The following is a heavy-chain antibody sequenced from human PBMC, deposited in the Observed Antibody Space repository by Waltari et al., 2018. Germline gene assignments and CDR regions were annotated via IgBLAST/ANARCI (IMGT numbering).Heavy chain of an antibody. CDR2: ISNNDHGGKT. J-gene: IGHJ3*02. Sequence: EVQLVESGGGLVQPGRSLRLSCIASGFTFGSYSMAWVRQAPGKGLEWVGFISNNDHGGKTDYAASVKGRFTISRDDSGSVAYLQMNDLKTEDTAIYYCTRDSYGRQPDSGFDIWGRGTMVTVSS. D-gene: IGHD1-26*01. V-gene: IGHV3-49*04. CDR3: TRDSYGRQPDSGFDI. CDR1: GFTFGSYS.